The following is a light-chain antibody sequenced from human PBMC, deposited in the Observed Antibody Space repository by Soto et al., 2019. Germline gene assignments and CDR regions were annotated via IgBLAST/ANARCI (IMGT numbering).Light chain of an antibody. CDR3: NSYTTVPSVV. V-gene: IGLV2-14*03. CDR2: DVS. J-gene: IGLJ2*01. Sequence: QSVLAQPASVSGSPGQSITISCTGTSSDVGGYNYVSWYQQHPGKALKLMIYDVSNRPSGVSKRFSGSKSGNTASLTISGLQAEDEADYYCNSYTTVPSVVFGGGTKLTVL. CDR1: SSDVGGYNY.